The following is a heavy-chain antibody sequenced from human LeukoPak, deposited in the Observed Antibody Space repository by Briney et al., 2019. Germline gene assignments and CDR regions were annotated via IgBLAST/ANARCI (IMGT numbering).Heavy chain of an antibody. CDR2: INIDGTST. J-gene: IGHJ4*02. CDR1: GFTFRRYW. V-gene: IGHV3-74*01. Sequence: GGSLRLSCAASGFTFRRYWVYWVRQAPGKGLVWVSRINIDGTSTAYADSVKGRFTISRDNAKNTLYLQMNSLRDEDTAVYYCVRGSGWGDYWGQGTLVTVSA. D-gene: IGHD6-19*01. CDR3: VRGSGWGDY.